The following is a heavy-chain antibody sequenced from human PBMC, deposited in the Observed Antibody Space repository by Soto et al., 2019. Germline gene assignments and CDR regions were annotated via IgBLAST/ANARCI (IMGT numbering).Heavy chain of an antibody. J-gene: IGHJ4*02. CDR2: IYHRGSS. CDR3: ARSSVDFWSGYYPPYFDY. Sequence: SETLSLTCAVSGGSISSGGYSWSWIRQRPGKGLEWIVYIYHRGSSSYNPSLKSRVTISVDRSKNQFSLKLSSVTAADTAVYYCARSSVDFWSGYYPPYFDYWGQGTLVTVS. CDR1: GGSISSGGYS. V-gene: IGHV4-30-2*01. D-gene: IGHD3-3*01.